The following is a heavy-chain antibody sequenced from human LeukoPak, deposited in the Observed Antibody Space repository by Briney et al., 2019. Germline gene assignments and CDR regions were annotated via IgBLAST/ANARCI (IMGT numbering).Heavy chain of an antibody. CDR3: AAAHGSATRFDY. J-gene: IGHJ4*02. Sequence: GGSLRLSCAASGFTVSSNYMSWVRQAPGKGLEWVSVIYSGGSTYYADSVKGRLTISRDNSKNTLYLQMNSLRAEDTAVYYCAAAHGSATRFDYWGQGTLVTVSS. CDR2: IYSGGST. CDR1: GFTVSSNY. D-gene: IGHD3-10*01. V-gene: IGHV3-53*01.